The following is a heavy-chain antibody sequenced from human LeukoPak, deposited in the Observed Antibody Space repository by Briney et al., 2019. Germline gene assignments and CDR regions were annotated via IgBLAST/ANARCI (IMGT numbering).Heavy chain of an antibody. Sequence: GGSLRLSCAASGFTFSKYCMLWVRQAPGKGLECVSRINTDGTVTTYADSVKGRFTVSRDNSDNTMFLQMNSVRDEDTAVYYCATKQWLAPPPDSWGQGNPVTVSS. V-gene: IGHV3-74*01. CDR3: ATKQWLAPPPDS. D-gene: IGHD6-19*01. J-gene: IGHJ4*02. CDR2: INTDGTVT. CDR1: GFTFSKYC.